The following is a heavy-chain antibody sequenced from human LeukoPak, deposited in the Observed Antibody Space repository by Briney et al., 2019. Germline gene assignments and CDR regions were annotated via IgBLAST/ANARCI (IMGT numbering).Heavy chain of an antibody. J-gene: IGHJ4*02. CDR1: GFTFSSYA. V-gene: IGHV3-30*02. D-gene: IGHD1-7*01. Sequence: PGGCRRPAWAASGFTFSSYATEWVRQAPGRGLEWVAFIRSDGTNKFYADSVKGRFTICRDNSRNTLYLQMTSLRAEDTAVYYCVREEVRTTEGYFDRWGQGTLVTVSS. CDR2: IRSDGTNK. CDR3: VREEVRTTEGYFDR.